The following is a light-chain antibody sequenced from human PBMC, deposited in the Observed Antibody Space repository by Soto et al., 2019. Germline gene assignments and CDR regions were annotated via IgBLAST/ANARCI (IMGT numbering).Light chain of an antibody. CDR1: QNINSY. CDR2: AAS. CDR3: QQSYSTLYT. V-gene: IGKV1-39*01. Sequence: DIQMTQSPSSLSASVGDRVTITCRASQNINSYLNWYQQKPGKAPKLLIYAASSLQSGVPSRFSGSGSGTDFAHTISSLQPEDFATYYCQQSYSTLYTFGQGTKLEIK. J-gene: IGKJ2*01.